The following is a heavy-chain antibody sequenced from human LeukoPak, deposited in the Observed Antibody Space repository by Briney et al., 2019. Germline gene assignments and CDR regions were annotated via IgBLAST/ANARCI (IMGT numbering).Heavy chain of an antibody. D-gene: IGHD4-11*01. CDR1: GGSFSGYY. CDR2: INHSGST. CDR3: ATMTTDYWYFDL. V-gene: IGHV4-34*01. Sequence: SETLSLTCAVYGGSFSGYYWSWIRQPPGKGLEWIGEINHSGSTNYNPSLKSRVTISVDTSKNQFSLKLSSVTAADTAVYYCATMTTDYWYFDLWGRGTLVTVSS. J-gene: IGHJ2*01.